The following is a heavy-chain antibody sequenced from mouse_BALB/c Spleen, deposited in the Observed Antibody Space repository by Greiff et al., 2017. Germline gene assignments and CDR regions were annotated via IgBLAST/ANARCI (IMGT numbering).Heavy chain of an antibody. CDR2: ISSGGGST. CDR1: GFAFSSYD. CDR3: ARDGYYRGMDY. J-gene: IGHJ4*01. Sequence: EVMLVESGGGLVKPGGSLKLSCAASGFAFSSYDMSWVRQTPEKRLEWVAYISSGGGSTYYPDTVKGRFTISRDNAKNTLYLQMSSLKPEDTAMYYCARDGYYRGMDYWGQGTSVTVSS. D-gene: IGHD2-3*01. V-gene: IGHV5-12-1*01.